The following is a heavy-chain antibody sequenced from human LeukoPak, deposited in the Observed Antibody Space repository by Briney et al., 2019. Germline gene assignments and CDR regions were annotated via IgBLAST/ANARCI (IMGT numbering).Heavy chain of an antibody. CDR3: ARDRTKDAAFDI. J-gene: IGHJ3*02. CDR1: GFTFSSYG. D-gene: IGHD2-15*01. Sequence: PGRSLRLSCAASGFTFSSYGMRWVRQAPGKGLEWVAVIWYDGSNKYYADSVKGRFTISRDNSKNTLYLQMNSLRAEDTAVYYCARDRTKDAAFDIWGQGTMVTVSS. CDR2: IWYDGSNK. V-gene: IGHV3-33*01.